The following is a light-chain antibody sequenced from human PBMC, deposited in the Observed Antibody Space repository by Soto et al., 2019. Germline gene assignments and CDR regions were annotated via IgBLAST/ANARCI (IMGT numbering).Light chain of an antibody. V-gene: IGKV3-20*01. Sequence: EIFWTQSPGTLSLSPGSRSTRSRRDSQSVSSSYLAWYQQKPGQAPRLLIYGAYSRATGIPDRFSGSGSGTDFTLTIRSLEPEDFAVYYCQKYGSSPLITFGTGTRVEIK. CDR1: QSVSSSY. J-gene: IGKJ5*01. CDR2: GAY. CDR3: QKYGSSPLIT.